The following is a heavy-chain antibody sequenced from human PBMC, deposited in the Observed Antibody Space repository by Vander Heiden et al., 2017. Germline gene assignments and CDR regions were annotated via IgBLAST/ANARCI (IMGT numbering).Heavy chain of an antibody. D-gene: IGHD3-10*01. CDR1: GFTSDAYA. CDR3: AKGHTYYYGSGSYIVY. J-gene: IGHJ4*02. Sequence: EVQLVESGGGLVQPGRSLRLPCAASGFTSDAYAMHWVRHAPGKGLEWVSGISGNSGSRGYADSVKGRFTISRYNAKNSLYLQMNSLRAEDTALYYCAKGHTYYYGSGSYIVYWGQGTLVTVSS. CDR2: ISGNSGSR. V-gene: IGHV3-9*02.